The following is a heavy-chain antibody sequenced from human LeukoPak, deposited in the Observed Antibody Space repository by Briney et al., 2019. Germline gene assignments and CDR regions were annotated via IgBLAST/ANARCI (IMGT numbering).Heavy chain of an antibody. D-gene: IGHD3-3*01. Sequence: ASVKVSCKASGYTFTSYGISWVRQAPGQGLEWMGWISAYNGNTNYAHKLQGRVTMTTDTSTSTAYMELRGLRSDDTAVYYCARDSPGGYDFWSGYYLHHMAVWGKGTTVTVSS. CDR3: ARDSPGGYDFWSGYYLHHMAV. V-gene: IGHV1-18*01. J-gene: IGHJ6*03. CDR1: GYTFTSYG. CDR2: ISAYNGNT.